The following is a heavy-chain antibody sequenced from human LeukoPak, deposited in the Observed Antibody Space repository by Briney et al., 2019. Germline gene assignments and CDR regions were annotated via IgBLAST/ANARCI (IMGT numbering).Heavy chain of an antibody. D-gene: IGHD1-26*01. CDR3: ARGCIWEPACYYYYGMDV. CDR1: GFTFSSYA. V-gene: IGHV3-30-3*01. Sequence: PGGSLRLSCAASGFTFSSYAMHWVRQAPGKGLEWVAVISYDGSNKYYADSVKGRFTISRDNSKNTLYLQMNSLRAEDTAVYYCARGCIWEPACYYYYGMDVWGQGTTVTVSS. CDR2: ISYDGSNK. J-gene: IGHJ6*02.